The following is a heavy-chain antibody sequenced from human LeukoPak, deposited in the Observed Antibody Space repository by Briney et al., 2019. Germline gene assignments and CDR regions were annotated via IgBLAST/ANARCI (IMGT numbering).Heavy chain of an antibody. Sequence: PSETLSLTCTVSGGSISSSSYSWGWIRQPPGKGLEWIGSIYYSGSTYYNPSLKSRVTISVDTSKNQFSLKLSSVTAADTAVYYCARHAYDFWSGYIIPPFDYWGQGTLVTVSS. CDR2: IYYSGST. CDR1: GGSISSSSYS. J-gene: IGHJ4*02. CDR3: ARHAYDFWSGYIIPPFDY. D-gene: IGHD3-3*01. V-gene: IGHV4-39*01.